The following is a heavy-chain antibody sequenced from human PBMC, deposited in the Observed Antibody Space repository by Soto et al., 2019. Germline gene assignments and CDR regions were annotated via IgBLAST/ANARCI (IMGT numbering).Heavy chain of an antibody. CDR3: ARESEDLTSNFDY. Sequence: EVQLVESGGGLVKPGGSLRLSCAASGFTFTRYSMNWVRQAPGKGLEWVSYISSTTNYINYGDSMKGRFTISRDNAKNSLNLEMNSLRAEDTAVYYCARESEDLTSNFDYWGQGTLVTVSS. CDR2: ISSTTNYI. V-gene: IGHV3-21*06. J-gene: IGHJ4*02. CDR1: GFTFTRYS.